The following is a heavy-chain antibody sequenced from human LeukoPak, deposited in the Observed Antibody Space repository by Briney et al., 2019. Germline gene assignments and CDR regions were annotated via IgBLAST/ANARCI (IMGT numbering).Heavy chain of an antibody. J-gene: IGHJ6*02. V-gene: IGHV3-23*01. CDR3: AKDAARTAGTTALYYYGMDV. D-gene: IGHD1-1*01. CDR1: GFTFSSYA. Sequence: GGSLRLSCAASGFTFSSYAMSWVRQAPGKGLEWVSAISGSGGSTYYADSVKGRFTISRDNSKNTLYLQMNSLRVEDTAVYYCAKDAARTAGTTALYYYGMDVWGQGATVTVSS. CDR2: ISGSGGST.